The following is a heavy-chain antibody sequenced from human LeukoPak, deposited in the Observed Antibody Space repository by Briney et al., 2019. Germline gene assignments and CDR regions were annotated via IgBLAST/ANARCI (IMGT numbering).Heavy chain of an antibody. D-gene: IGHD3-22*01. V-gene: IGHV4-59*01. Sequence: SETLSLTCTVSGGSISSYYWSWIRQPPGKGLEWIGYIYYSGSTNYNPSLKSRVTISADTSKNQFSLKLSSVTAADTAVYYCARVRWDSRPDDAFDIWGQGTMVTVSS. CDR1: GGSISSYY. J-gene: IGHJ3*02. CDR3: ARVRWDSRPDDAFDI. CDR2: IYYSGST.